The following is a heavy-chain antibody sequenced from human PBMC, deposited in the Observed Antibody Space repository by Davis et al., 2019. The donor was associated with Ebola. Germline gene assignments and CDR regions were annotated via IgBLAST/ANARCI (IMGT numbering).Heavy chain of an antibody. Sequence: ASVKVSCKASGYTFTSYYMHWVRQAPGQGLEWMGIINPSGGSTSYAQKFQGRVTMTRDTSTSTVYMELRSLRSDDTAVYYCARVRFEGENWNYVPAFDYWGQGTLVTVSS. CDR1: GYTFTSYY. CDR2: INPSGGST. V-gene: IGHV1-46*01. D-gene: IGHD1-7*01. J-gene: IGHJ4*02. CDR3: ARVRFEGENWNYVPAFDY.